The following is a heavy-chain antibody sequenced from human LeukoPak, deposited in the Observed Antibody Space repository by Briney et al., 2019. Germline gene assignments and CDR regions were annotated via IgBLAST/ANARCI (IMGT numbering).Heavy chain of an antibody. V-gene: IGHV1-69*05. CDR3: ARGVVPAAPLYYYYYMDV. CDR2: IIPIFGTA. CDR1: GGTFSSYA. D-gene: IGHD2-2*01. Sequence: SVKVSCKASGGTFSSYAISWVRQAPGQGLEWMGGIIPIFGTANYAQKFQGRVTITTDESTSTAYMELSSLRSEDTAVYYCARGVVPAAPLYYYYYMDVWGKGTTVTVSS. J-gene: IGHJ6*03.